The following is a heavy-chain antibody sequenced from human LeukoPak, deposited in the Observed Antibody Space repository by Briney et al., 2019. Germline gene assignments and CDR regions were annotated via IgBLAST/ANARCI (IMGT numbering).Heavy chain of an antibody. D-gene: IGHD3-9*01. CDR1: GDSVSSSSYY. CDR2: IYYSGST. J-gene: IGHJ5*02. Sequence: SETLSLTCTVSGDSVSSSSYYWGWIRQPPGKGLEWIGSIYYSGSTYYNPSLKSRVTISVDRSKNQFSLKLSSVTAADTAVYYCARVYYYDILTGSHNWFDPWGQGTLVTVSS. V-gene: IGHV4-39*07. CDR3: ARVYYYDILTGSHNWFDP.